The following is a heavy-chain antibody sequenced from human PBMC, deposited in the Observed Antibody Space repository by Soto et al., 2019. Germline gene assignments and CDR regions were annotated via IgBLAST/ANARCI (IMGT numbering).Heavy chain of an antibody. V-gene: IGHV4-31*03. J-gene: IGHJ4*02. D-gene: IGHD2-15*01. CDR2: IYYSGST. Sequence: QVLLQESGPGLVKPSVTLSLFCLVSGGPITTGGYSWSWIRQHPGKGLDWIGNIYYSGSTSYNPSLKSRLTISVDTYKNKFSLKLTSETAADTAVYYCARDAGAQGGLDFWGQGTLVTVSS. CDR3: ARDAGAQGGLDF. CDR1: GGPITTGGYS.